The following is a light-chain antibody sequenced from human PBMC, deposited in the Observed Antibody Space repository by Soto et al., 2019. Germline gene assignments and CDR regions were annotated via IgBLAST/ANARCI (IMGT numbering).Light chain of an antibody. CDR1: SSDVGGSKL. V-gene: IGLV2-23*01. CDR3: CSSAGSSTVI. J-gene: IGLJ2*01. Sequence: QSALTQPASVSGSPGQSITISCTGTSSDVGGSKLVSWYQHHPGKAPKLIIYEDTKRPSGVSTRFSGSKSGNTASLTISGLQAEDEADYYCCSSAGSSTVIFGGGTQLTVL. CDR2: EDT.